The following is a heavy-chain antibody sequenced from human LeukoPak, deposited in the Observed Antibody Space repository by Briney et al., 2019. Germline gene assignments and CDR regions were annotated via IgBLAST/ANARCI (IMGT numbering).Heavy chain of an antibody. CDR3: AAGGPPPYEY. V-gene: IGHV3-33*01. J-gene: IGHJ4*02. CDR1: GFTFSNYG. CDR2: IWYDGSIK. Sequence: GRSLRLSCSASGFTFSNYGFHWVRQAPGKGLEWVAVIWYDGSIKYYADSVKGRFTISRDNSKNTLYLQMNSLRAEDTAVYYCAAGGPPPYEYWGQGTLVTVSS. D-gene: IGHD3-16*01.